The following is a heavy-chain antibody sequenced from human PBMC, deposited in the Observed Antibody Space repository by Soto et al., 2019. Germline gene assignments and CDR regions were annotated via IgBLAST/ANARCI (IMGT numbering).Heavy chain of an antibody. CDR2: IKQDGSEK. CDR1: GFTFSSYW. V-gene: IGHV3-7*01. D-gene: IGHD6-19*01. Sequence: GGSLRLSCAASGFTFSSYWMSWVRQAPGKGLEWVANIKQDGSEKYYVDSVKGRFTISRDNAKNSLYLQMNSLRAEDTAVYYCASSWSGSYGTSFDYCAQRTLVTVSS. J-gene: IGHJ4*02. CDR3: ASSWSGSYGTSFDY.